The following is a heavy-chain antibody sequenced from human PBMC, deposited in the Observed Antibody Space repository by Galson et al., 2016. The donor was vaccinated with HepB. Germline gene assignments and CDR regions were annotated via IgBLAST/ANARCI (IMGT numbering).Heavy chain of an antibody. CDR2: ISWDGRSP. CDR3: GKDWGSLWESSGKGMDV. V-gene: IGHV3-43*01. CDR1: GFTFDDYT. D-gene: IGHD3-10*01. J-gene: IGHJ6*02. Sequence: SLRLSCAASGFTFDDYTMHWVRQAPGKGLEWVSLISWDGRSPDYADSVKGRFTISSDNRNNSLYLQMNSLRSEDTALYYCGKDWGSLWESSGKGMDVWGQGTTVTVSS.